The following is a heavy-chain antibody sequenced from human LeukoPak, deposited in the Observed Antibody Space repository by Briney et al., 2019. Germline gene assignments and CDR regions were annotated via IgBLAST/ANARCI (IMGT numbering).Heavy chain of an antibody. CDR3: ARDVDYYDSSGYYYGYYYYYGMDV. CDR1: GYTFTSYG. Sequence: ASLKVSCKASGYTFTSYGISWVRQAPGQALEWMGGISAYNSNTNYAQKLQGRVTMTTGTSTSTAYMELRSLRSDDTAVYYCARDVDYYDSSGYYYGYYYYYGMDVWGQGTTVTVSS. J-gene: IGHJ6*02. V-gene: IGHV1-18*01. D-gene: IGHD3-22*01. CDR2: ISAYNSNT.